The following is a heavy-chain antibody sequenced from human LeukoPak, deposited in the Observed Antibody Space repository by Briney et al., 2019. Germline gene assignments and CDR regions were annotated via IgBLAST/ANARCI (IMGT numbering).Heavy chain of an antibody. CDR3: ARVLSSSSNAFDI. CDR1: GGSINSYY. CDR2: IYYSGST. Sequence: PSETLSLTCTVSGGSINSYYWSWIRQPPGKGLEWIGYIYYSGSTNYNPSLKSRVTISVDTSKNQFSLKLSSVTAADTAVYYCARVLSSSSNAFDIWGQGTMVTVSS. J-gene: IGHJ3*02. D-gene: IGHD6-6*01. V-gene: IGHV4-59*01.